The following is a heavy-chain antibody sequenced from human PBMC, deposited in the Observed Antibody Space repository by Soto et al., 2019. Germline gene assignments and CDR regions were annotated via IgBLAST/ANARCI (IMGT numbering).Heavy chain of an antibody. CDR3: ARGPSGDKVDN. V-gene: IGHV4-30-4*01. Sequence: QVQLQESGPGLVKPSQTLSLTCTVSGGSISSDYYCWRWIRQSPEKGLECNGHIYNSVNTYSNPSLSSRVTISVDTSKNHFSLRLTSVTAADTAVYYCARGPSGDKVDNWGQGTLVTVSS. J-gene: IGHJ4*02. CDR2: IYNSVNT. CDR1: GGSISSDYYC. D-gene: IGHD7-27*01.